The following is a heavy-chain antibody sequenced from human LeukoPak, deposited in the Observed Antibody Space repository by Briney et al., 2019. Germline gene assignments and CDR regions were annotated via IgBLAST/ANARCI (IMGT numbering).Heavy chain of an antibody. CDR1: GGSFSGYY. Sequence: PSETLSLTCAVYGGSFSGYYWSWIRQPPGKGLEWIGGINHSGSTNYNPSLKSRVTMSVDTSKNQFSLKLSSVTAADTAVYYCARDSRPVYDYVWGSYRYGVYFDYWGQGTLVTVSS. CDR2: INHSGST. J-gene: IGHJ4*02. D-gene: IGHD3-16*02. CDR3: ARDSRPVYDYVWGSYRYGVYFDY. V-gene: IGHV4-34*01.